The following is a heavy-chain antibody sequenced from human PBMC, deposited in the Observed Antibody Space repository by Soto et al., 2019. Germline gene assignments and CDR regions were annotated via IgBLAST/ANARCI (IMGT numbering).Heavy chain of an antibody. Sequence: SETLSLTCTVSVGSISSYYWSWIRQPPGKGLEWIGYIYYSGSTNYNPSLKSRVTISVDTSKNQFSLKLSSVTAADTAVYYCARAGFGVVIALDYWGQGTLVTVSS. CDR1: VGSISSYY. V-gene: IGHV4-59*01. J-gene: IGHJ4*02. CDR2: IYYSGST. D-gene: IGHD3-3*01. CDR3: ARAGFGVVIALDY.